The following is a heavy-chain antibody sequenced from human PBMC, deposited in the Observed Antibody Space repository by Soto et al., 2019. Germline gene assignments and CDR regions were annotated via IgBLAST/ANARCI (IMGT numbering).Heavy chain of an antibody. CDR1: GYSISNGYY. D-gene: IGHD6-19*01. CDR2: IHHSRST. J-gene: IGHJ4*02. CDR3: ARDYYIAVAGIDY. Sequence: PSETLSLTCDVSGYSISNGYYWGWIRQPPGKGLEWIGTIHHSRSTSYNPSLESRVTISVDTSRNQFSLNLTSVTAADTAVYYCARDYYIAVAGIDYWGQGTLVTVSS. V-gene: IGHV4-38-2*02.